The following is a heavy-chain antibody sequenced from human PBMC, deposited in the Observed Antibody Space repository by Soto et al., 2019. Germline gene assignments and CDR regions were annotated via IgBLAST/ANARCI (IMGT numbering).Heavy chain of an antibody. D-gene: IGHD3-22*01. Sequence: PSETLSLTCTVSGGSTSSGDYYWSWIRQPPGKGLDWIGFIYYSGSTYYNPSFKSRVTISVDTSKNQFSLKLSSVTAADTAVYYCARVRASKYDSSGSPPDYFDYWGQGTLVTVSS. V-gene: IGHV4-30-4*01. CDR1: GGSTSSGDYY. CDR2: IYYSGST. J-gene: IGHJ4*02. CDR3: ARVRASKYDSSGSPPDYFDY.